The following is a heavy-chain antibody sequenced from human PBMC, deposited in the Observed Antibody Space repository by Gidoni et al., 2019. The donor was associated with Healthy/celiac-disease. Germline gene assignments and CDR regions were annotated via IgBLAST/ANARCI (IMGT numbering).Heavy chain of an antibody. V-gene: IGHV4-34*01. CDR3: ARGKSIAARPGLYYYYYGMDV. CDR1: GWSFSGYY. CDR2: INHSGST. D-gene: IGHD6-6*01. Sequence: QVQLQQWGAGLLKPSETLSLTCAVYGWSFSGYYWSWIRQPPGKGLEWIGEINHSGSTNYNPSLKSRVTISVDTSKNQFSLKLSSVTAADTAVYYCARGKSIAARPGLYYYYYGMDVWGQGTTVTVSS. J-gene: IGHJ6*02.